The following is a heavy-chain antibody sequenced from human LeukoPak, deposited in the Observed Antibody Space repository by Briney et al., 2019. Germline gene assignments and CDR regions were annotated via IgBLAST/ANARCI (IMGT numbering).Heavy chain of an antibody. J-gene: IGHJ4*02. D-gene: IGHD3-22*01. Sequence: SETLSLTCTVSGGSISSYHWSWIRQPPGKGLEWIGYIYYSGSTNYNPSLKSRVTISVDTSKNQFSLKLSSVTAADTAVYYCARGGLYYYDSSGYYYDYWGQGTLVTVSS. CDR3: ARGGLYYYDSSGYYYDY. CDR1: GGSISSYH. V-gene: IGHV4-59*01. CDR2: IYYSGST.